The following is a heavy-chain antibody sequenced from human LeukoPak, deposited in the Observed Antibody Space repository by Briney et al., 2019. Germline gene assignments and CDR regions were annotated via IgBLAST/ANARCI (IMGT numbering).Heavy chain of an antibody. D-gene: IGHD6-19*01. Sequence: ASVKVSCKASGYTFTHHGIAWIRQAPGQGLEWLGWISCYNGDTIYAQKFQGRVTLTTEKSTSTVYMELRSLTSDDTAVYYCARDPSNTSGWYQYFDAWGRGTLVSVSS. CDR3: ARDPSNTSGWYQYFDA. V-gene: IGHV1-18*01. CDR2: ISCYNGDT. J-gene: IGHJ2*01. CDR1: GYTFTHHG.